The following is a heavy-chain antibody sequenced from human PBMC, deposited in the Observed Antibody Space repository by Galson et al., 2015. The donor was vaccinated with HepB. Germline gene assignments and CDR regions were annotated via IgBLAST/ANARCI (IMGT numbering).Heavy chain of an antibody. J-gene: IGHJ4*02. Sequence: SVKVSCKASGYIFTSYGISWVRQAPGQGLEWMGWISAYNGNTNYAQKLQGRVTMTTDTSTSTAYMELRSLGSDDTAVYYCARGSSSWGTFPYWGQGTLVTVSS. CDR2: ISAYNGNT. CDR1: GYIFTSYG. V-gene: IGHV1-18*01. CDR3: ARGSSSWGTFPY. D-gene: IGHD6-13*01.